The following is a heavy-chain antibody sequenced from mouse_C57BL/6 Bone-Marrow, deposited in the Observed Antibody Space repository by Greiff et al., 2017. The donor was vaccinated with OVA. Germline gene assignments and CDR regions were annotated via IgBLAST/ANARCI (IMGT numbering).Heavy chain of an antibody. D-gene: IGHD1-1*01. CDR1: GYTFTSYW. CDR2: IDPSDSYT. J-gene: IGHJ1*03. Sequence: QVQLQQPGAELVKPGASVKLSCKASGYTFTSYWMQWVKQRPGQGLEWIGEIDPSDSYTNYNQKFKGKATLTVDTSSSTAYMQLSSLTSEDSAVYYCAGYYGSSPYWGFDVWGTGPTVTVSS. V-gene: IGHV1-50*01. CDR3: AGYYGSSPYWGFDV.